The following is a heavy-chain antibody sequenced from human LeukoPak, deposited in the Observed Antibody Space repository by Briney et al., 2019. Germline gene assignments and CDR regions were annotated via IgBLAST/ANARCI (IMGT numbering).Heavy chain of an antibody. D-gene: IGHD3-22*01. CDR1: GFTFNNYA. V-gene: IGHV3-23*01. J-gene: IGHJ4*02. CDR2: TAGSGISK. Sequence: GGSLRLSCVASGFTFNNYAMSWVRQAPGRGLEWASSTAGSGISKDYADSVKGRFAISKDKSKNTLYLQMDNLRAEDTGVYFCARLPTFYYDSSGYHYDYWGQGTLVTVSS. CDR3: ARLPTFYYDSSGYHYDY.